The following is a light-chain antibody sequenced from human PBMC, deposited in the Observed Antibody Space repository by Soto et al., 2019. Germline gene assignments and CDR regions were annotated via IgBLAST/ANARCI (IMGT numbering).Light chain of an antibody. V-gene: IGKV3-20*01. Sequence: EIVLTQSPGTLSLSPGERATLSCRASQSVRSSYLAWYQQKPGQPPRLLIYDASNRATGVPDRFSGSGSGTDFTLAINRLEPEDFAVYYCQQYGGSPTFGLGTKVEIK. CDR1: QSVRSSY. CDR2: DAS. J-gene: IGKJ1*01. CDR3: QQYGGSPT.